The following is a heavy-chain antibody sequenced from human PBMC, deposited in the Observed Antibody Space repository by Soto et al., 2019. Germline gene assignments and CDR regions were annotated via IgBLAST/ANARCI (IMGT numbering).Heavy chain of an antibody. CDR1: GFTFSSYG. Sequence: PGGSLRLSCAASGFTFSSYGMHWVRQAPGKGLEWVAVISYDGSNKYYADSVKGRFTISRGNSKNTLYLQMNSLRAEDTAVYYRAKDPYSGYPDFHYYYMDVWGKGTTVTVSS. V-gene: IGHV3-30*18. J-gene: IGHJ6*03. CDR2: ISYDGSNK. CDR3: AKDPYSGYPDFHYYYMDV. D-gene: IGHD5-12*01.